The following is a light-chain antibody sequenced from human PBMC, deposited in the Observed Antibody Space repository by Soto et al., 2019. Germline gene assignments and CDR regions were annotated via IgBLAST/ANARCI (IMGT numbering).Light chain of an antibody. J-gene: IGLJ1*01. CDR3: SSYAGSNNYV. CDR2: EVS. V-gene: IGLV2-8*01. Sequence: QPVLTQPPSASGSPGRSVTISCTGTSSDIGAHNFVSWHQQHPGKAPKLVVYEVSKRPSGVPDRFSGSKSGNTASLTVSGLQAEDEADYYCSSYAGSNNYVFGSGTKLTVL. CDR1: SSDIGAHNF.